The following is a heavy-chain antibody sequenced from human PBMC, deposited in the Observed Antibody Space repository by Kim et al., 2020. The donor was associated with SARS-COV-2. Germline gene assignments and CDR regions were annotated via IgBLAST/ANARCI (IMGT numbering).Heavy chain of an antibody. CDR3: TRSSSTICGDYYFGY. D-gene: IGHD2-21*02. J-gene: IGHJ4*02. V-gene: IGHV3-49*02. Sequence: AASVKGRFSISREESKGSAYLQMNSLKTEDTDVYYCTRSSSTICGDYYFGYWGQGTLVTVSS.